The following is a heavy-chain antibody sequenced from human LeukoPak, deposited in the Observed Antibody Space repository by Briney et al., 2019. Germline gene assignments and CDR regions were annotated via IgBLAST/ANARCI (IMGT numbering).Heavy chain of an antibody. CDR1: GFTFSSYW. J-gene: IGHJ6*03. CDR3: ARDQGPRILRYFDWLSAVGYMDV. V-gene: IGHV3-7*01. CDR2: IKQDGSEK. Sequence: GGSLRLSCAASGFTFSSYWMSWVRQAPGKGLEWVANIKQDGSEKYYVDSVKGRFTISTDNAKNSLYLQMNSLRAEDTAVYYCARDQGPRILRYFDWLSAVGYMDVWGKGTTVTVSS. D-gene: IGHD3-9*01.